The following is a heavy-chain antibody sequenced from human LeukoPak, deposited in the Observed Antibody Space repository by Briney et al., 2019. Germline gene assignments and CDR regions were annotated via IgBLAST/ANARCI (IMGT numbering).Heavy chain of an antibody. CDR2: IKSKTDGGTT. CDR1: GFTLSNAW. J-gene: IGHJ4*02. D-gene: IGHD3-10*01. Sequence: GGSLRLSCAASGFTLSNAWMSWVRQAPGKGLEWVGRIKSKTDGGTTDYAAPVKGRFTISRDDSKNTLYLQMNSLKTEDTAVYYCTTTETVYYYGSGSYYNNTYYFDYWGQGTLVTVSS. CDR3: TTTETVYYYGSGSYYNNTYYFDY. V-gene: IGHV3-15*01.